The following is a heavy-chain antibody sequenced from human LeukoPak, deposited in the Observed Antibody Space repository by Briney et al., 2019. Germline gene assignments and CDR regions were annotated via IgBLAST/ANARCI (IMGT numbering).Heavy chain of an antibody. CDR1: GFTFNNYA. CDR2: ISGSGYST. CDR3: AKGRGSILWFGELTFDY. J-gene: IGHJ4*02. Sequence: GGSLRLSCVASGFTFNNYAMTWVRQAPGKGLEWVSAISGSGYSTYYADSVKGRFTISRDNSKNTLYLQMNSLRAEDTAVYYCAKGRGSILWFGELTFDYWGQGTLVTVSS. V-gene: IGHV3-23*01. D-gene: IGHD3-10*01.